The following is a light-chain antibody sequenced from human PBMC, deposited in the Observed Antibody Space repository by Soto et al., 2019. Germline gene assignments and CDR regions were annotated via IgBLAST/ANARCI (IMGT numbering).Light chain of an antibody. CDR2: GAS. V-gene: IGKV3-15*01. CDR3: QKYNNWPGT. Sequence: IVMTQSPATLSVSPGERATLSCRASQSVDTNLAWYQQKPGQAPRLLIYGASTRATGIPTRFSGSGSGTQFTLAIGTLQSEDFAVYYCQKYNNWPGTFGQGTKLEIK. J-gene: IGKJ2*01. CDR1: QSVDTN.